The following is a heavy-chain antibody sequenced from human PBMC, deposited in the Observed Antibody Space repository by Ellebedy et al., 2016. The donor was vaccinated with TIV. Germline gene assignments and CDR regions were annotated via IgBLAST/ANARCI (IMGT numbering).Heavy chain of an antibody. CDR1: GGSISRYY. D-gene: IGHD3-9*01. CDR3: ASTEDILTGAFDY. CDR2: IYHRGNT. V-gene: IGHV4-59*01. Sequence: SETLSLXXTVSGGSISRYYWSWIRQPPGKGLEWIGYIYHRGNTNYNPSLKSRVTMSLDTSKNQFSLRLSSGTAADTAVYYCASTEDILTGAFDYWGQGTLVTVSS. J-gene: IGHJ4*02.